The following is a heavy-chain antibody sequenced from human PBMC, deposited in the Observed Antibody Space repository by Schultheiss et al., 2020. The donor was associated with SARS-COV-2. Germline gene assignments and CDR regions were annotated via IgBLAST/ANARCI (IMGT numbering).Heavy chain of an antibody. D-gene: IGHD1-26*01. CDR3: AKDRLGSYYAFDI. V-gene: IGHV4-59*12. CDR2: IYYSGST. CDR1: GGSISSYY. Sequence: SETLSLTCTVSGGSISSYYWSWIRQPPGKGLEWIGSIYYSGSTNYNPSLKSRVTISVDTSKNQFSLKLSSVTAADTALYYCAKDRLGSYYAFDIWGQGTMVTVSS. J-gene: IGHJ3*02.